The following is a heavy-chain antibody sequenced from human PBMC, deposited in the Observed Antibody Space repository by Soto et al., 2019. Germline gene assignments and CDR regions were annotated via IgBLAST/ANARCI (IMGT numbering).Heavy chain of an antibody. D-gene: IGHD4-17*01. CDR3: ARSYNDYGCFDD. J-gene: IGHJ4*03. CDR1: GFAFSSYS. CDR2: ISGSSRTT. V-gene: IGHV3-48*02. Sequence: EVQLVESGGGLVQPGGSLKLSCAASGFAFSSYSMNWVRQAPGKGLEWVSYISGSSRTTSYADSVKGRFTISRDTAKKSLFLQMNSLTDEDTAVYYCARSYNDYGCFDDWGQGAWSLSPQ.